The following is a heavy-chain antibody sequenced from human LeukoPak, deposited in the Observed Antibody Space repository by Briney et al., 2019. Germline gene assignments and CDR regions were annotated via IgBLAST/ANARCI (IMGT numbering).Heavy chain of an antibody. J-gene: IGHJ2*01. Sequence: GGSLRLSCAASGFTFSSYSMNWVRQAPGKGLEWVSSISSNSRYKYYADSVKGRFTISRDNAKNSLYLQMNILRAEDTAVYYRVRSRQHQYDSSGHYEIFNWYFDLWGRGTLVTVSS. CDR3: VRSRQHQYDSSGHYEIFNWYFDL. CDR2: ISSNSRYK. CDR1: GFTFSSYS. V-gene: IGHV3-21*01. D-gene: IGHD3-22*01.